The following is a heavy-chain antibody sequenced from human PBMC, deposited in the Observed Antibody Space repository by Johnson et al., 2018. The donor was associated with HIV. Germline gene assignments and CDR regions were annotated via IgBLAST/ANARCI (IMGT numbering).Heavy chain of an antibody. CDR3: SLGRAAGRLPAFDI. J-gene: IGHJ3*02. CDR2: IKTKTDGGTT. Sequence: VQLVESGGGLVKPGGSLRLSCAASGFTFSDAWLTWVRQAPGKGLEWVGRIKTKTDGGTTDYAAPVKGRFTISRDDSKNTRFLQMNSLKTDDTAVYYCSLGRAAGRLPAFDIWGQGTMVTVSS. D-gene: IGHD6-13*01. CDR1: GFTFSDAW. V-gene: IGHV3-15*01.